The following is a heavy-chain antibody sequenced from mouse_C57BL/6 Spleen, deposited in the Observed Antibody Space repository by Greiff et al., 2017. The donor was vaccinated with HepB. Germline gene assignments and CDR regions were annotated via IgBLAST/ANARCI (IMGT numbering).Heavy chain of an antibody. CDR3: ARLGYPEAMDY. V-gene: IGHV1-18*01. J-gene: IGHJ4*01. Sequence: VQLQQSGPELVKPGASVKIPCKASGYTFTDYNMDWVKQSHGKSLEWIGDINPNNGGTIYNQKFKGKATLTGDKSSSTAYMELRSLTSEDTAVYYCARLGYPEAMDYWGQGTSVTVSS. CDR2: INPNNGGT. CDR1: GYTFTDYN. D-gene: IGHD3-3*01.